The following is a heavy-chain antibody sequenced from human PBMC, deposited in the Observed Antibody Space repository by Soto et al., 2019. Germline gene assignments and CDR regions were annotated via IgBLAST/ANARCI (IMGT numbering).Heavy chain of an antibody. J-gene: IGHJ6*02. D-gene: IGHD3-22*01. CDR3: ARYYYDSSDNYYYYYGMDV. Sequence: ASVKVSCKASGYTFTSYAMNWLRQAPGQGLEWMGWINTNTGNPTYAQGFTGRFVFSLDTSVSTAYLQICSLKAEDTAVYYCARYYYDSSDNYYYYYGMDVWGQGTTVTVSS. V-gene: IGHV7-4-1*01. CDR2: INTNTGNP. CDR1: GYTFTSYA.